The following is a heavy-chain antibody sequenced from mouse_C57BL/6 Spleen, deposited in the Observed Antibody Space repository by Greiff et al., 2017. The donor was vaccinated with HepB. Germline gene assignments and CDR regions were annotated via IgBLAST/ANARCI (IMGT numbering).Heavy chain of an antibody. J-gene: IGHJ2*01. CDR2: INYDGSST. CDR1: GFTFSDYY. V-gene: IGHV5-16*01. CDR3: AREDSFFDY. Sequence: EVKLMESEGGLVQPGSSMKLSCTASGFTFSDYYMAWVRQVPEKGLEWVANINYDGSSTYYLDSLKSRFIISRDNAKNILYLQMSSLKSEDTATYYCAREDSFFDYWGQGTTLTVSS. D-gene: IGHD3-3*01.